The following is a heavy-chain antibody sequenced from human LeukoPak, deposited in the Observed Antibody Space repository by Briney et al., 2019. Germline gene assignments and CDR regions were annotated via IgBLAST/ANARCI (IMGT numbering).Heavy chain of an antibody. CDR3: ARNKNCGGDCYPFDY. J-gene: IGHJ4*02. Sequence: GASVKVSCKASGGTFSSYAISWVRQAPGQGLEWMGWISAYNGNTNYAQKLQGRVTMTTDTSTSTAYMELRSLRSDDTAVYYCARNKNCGGDCYPFDYWGQGTLVTVSS. V-gene: IGHV1-18*01. CDR1: GGTFSSYA. D-gene: IGHD2-21*02. CDR2: ISAYNGNT.